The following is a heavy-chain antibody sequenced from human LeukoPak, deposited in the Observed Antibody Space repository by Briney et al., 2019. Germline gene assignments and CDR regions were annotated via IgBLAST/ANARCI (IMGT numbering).Heavy chain of an antibody. J-gene: IGHJ4*02. CDR2: INAGNGNT. Sequence: ASVKVSCKASGYTFTSYAIHWVRQAPGQRLEWMGWINAGNGNTKYSQKFQGRVTITRDTSASTAYMELSSLRSEDTAVYYCVRDNQDDYVWGSYRQIDYWGQGTLVTVSS. D-gene: IGHD3-16*02. V-gene: IGHV1-3*01. CDR3: VRDNQDDYVWGSYRQIDY. CDR1: GYTFTSYA.